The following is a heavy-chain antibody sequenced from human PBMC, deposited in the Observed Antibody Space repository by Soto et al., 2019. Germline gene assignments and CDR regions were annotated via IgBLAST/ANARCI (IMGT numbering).Heavy chain of an antibody. Sequence: GESLKISCKTSGYSFISYWVAWVRQKPGKGLEWMGTFYPGDSTSTYSPSFQGQVTISVDKSISTAYLHLSSLKASDTAMYYCARIIGYCRNNDCSWTFDIWGQGATVTVSS. CDR1: GYSFISYW. CDR2: FYPGDSTS. V-gene: IGHV5-51*01. J-gene: IGHJ3*02. CDR3: ARIIGYCRNNDCSWTFDI. D-gene: IGHD2-2*03.